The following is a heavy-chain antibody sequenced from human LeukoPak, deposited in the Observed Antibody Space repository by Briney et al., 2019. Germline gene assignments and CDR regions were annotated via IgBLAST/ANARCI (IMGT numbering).Heavy chain of an antibody. CDR2: INPNSGAT. CDR3: ARGSGWFDP. J-gene: IGHJ5*02. Sequence: ASVKVSCKASGYAFTGYYIHWVRQAPGQGLEWMGWINPNSGATNYAQKFQGRVTITRDTSISTAYMELTRLRSDDTAVYYCARGSGWFDPWGQGSLVTVSS. V-gene: IGHV1-2*02. D-gene: IGHD6-19*01. CDR1: GYAFTGYY.